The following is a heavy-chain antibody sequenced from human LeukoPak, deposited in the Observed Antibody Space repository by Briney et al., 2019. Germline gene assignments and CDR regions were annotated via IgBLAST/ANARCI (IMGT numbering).Heavy chain of an antibody. CDR3: ARDRLHYYDSSGYYLY. V-gene: IGHV3-23*01. D-gene: IGHD3-22*01. CDR1: GFTFSSYA. CDR2: IMGSGGSK. Sequence: PGGSLRLSCAASGFTFSSYAMSWVRQAPGKGLEWVSPIMGSGGSKYYEDSVKGRFTISRDNSKNTLYLQMNSLRAEDTAVYYCARDRLHYYDSSGYYLYWGQGTLVTVSS. J-gene: IGHJ4*02.